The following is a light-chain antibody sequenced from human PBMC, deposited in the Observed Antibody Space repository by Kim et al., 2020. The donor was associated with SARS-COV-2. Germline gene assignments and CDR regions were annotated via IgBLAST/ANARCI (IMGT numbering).Light chain of an antibody. V-gene: IGKV3-15*01. CDR3: QQYNDWPRS. CDR1: QSINTN. Sequence: VTPGERATLSSRASQSINTNLAWFQQKPGQAPSLLIEDASTRATGIPARFSGSGSGADFTLTINGLQPEDSAVYYCQQYNDWPRSFGQGTKVEIK. J-gene: IGKJ1*01. CDR2: DAS.